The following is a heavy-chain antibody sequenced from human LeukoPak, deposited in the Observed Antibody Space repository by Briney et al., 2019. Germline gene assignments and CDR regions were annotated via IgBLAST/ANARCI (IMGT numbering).Heavy chain of an antibody. Sequence: SETLSLTCTVSGGSISSSSYYWGWIRQPPGKGLEWIGYIYYSGTTNYNPSLKSRVTISLDTSKYQFSLRLSSVTAADTAVYYCARHTIFDIWGQGTMVTVSS. V-gene: IGHV4-61*05. CDR1: GGSISSSSYY. J-gene: IGHJ3*02. D-gene: IGHD3-3*01. CDR2: IYYSGTT. CDR3: ARHTIFDI.